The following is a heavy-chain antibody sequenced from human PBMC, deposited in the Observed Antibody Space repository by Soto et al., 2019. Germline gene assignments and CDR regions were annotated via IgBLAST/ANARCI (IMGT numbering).Heavy chain of an antibody. J-gene: IGHJ4*02. D-gene: IGHD4-17*01. V-gene: IGHV3-9*01. CDR1: GFTFDDYA. CDR2: ISWNSGNL. CDR3: AKGASTTVFAFNDY. Sequence: EVQLVESGGGLVQPGRSLRLSFAASGFTFDDYAMHWVRQGPGKGLEWVSSISWNSGNLGYADSVKGRFTISRDKAKNSLYLQMTSLRGEDTALYYCAKGASTTVFAFNDYWGQGTLVTVSS.